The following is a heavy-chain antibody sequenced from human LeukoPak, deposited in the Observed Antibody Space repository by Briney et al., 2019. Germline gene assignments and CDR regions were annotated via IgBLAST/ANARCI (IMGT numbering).Heavy chain of an antibody. CDR2: ISWNSGSI. J-gene: IGHJ4*02. D-gene: IGHD6-13*01. CDR1: GFTFSSYG. V-gene: IGHV3-9*01. Sequence: GGSLRLSCAASGFTFSSYGMHWVRQAPGKGLEWVSGISWNSGSIGYTDSVKGRFTISRDNAKNSLYLQMNSLRAEDTALYYCAKGAAAASYYFDYWGQGTLVTVSS. CDR3: AKGAAAASYYFDY.